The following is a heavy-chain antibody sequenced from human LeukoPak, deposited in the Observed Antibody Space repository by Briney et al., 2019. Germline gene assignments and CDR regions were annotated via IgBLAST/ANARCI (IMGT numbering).Heavy chain of an antibody. CDR1: GDSVSSNSVA. J-gene: IGHJ4*02. Sequence: SKTLSLTCAISGDSVSSNSVAWNWIRQSQSRGLEWLGRTYYRSKWYNDYAVSLKSRITINPDTSKNQFSLQLNSVTPEDTAVYYCARSYISGCFYWGQGTLVTVSS. CDR2: TYYRSKWYN. CDR3: ARSYISGCFY. V-gene: IGHV6-1*01. D-gene: IGHD6-19*01.